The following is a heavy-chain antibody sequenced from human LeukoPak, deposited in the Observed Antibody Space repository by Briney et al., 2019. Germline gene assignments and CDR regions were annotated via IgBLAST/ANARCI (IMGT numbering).Heavy chain of an antibody. V-gene: IGHV3-30-3*01. CDR2: ISYDGSNK. Sequence: AGGSLSLSCAASGFTFSSYAIHWVGRPQGKGLEWVAVISYDGSNKYYADSVKGRFTISRDNSKNTLYVQMNSLRVEDTAVYYCAGDRLRFADSWGQGTLVTVSS. CDR1: GFTFSSYA. D-gene: IGHD5-12*01. J-gene: IGHJ4*02. CDR3: AGDRLRFADS.